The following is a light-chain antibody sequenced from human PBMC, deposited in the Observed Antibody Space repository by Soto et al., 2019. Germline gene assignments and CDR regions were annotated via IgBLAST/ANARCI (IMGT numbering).Light chain of an antibody. CDR1: QGIRND. J-gene: IGKJ5*01. V-gene: IGKV1-6*02. CDR3: QQSYSTSIT. Sequence: AIQMTQSPTSLSEYLGVRVTIACRASQGIRNDLGWYQQKPGKAPKLLIYAASSLQSGVPSRFSGSGSGTDFTLTISSLQPEDFATYYCQQSYSTSITFGQGTRLEIK. CDR2: AAS.